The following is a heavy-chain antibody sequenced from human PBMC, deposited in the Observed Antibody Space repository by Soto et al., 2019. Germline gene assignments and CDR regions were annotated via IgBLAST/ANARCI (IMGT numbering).Heavy chain of an antibody. CDR2: ISDSGAST. J-gene: IGHJ6*02. CDR3: AKAGAVAGVFRCGMDV. D-gene: IGHD6-19*01. Sequence: EVQLLESGGGLVQPGGSLRLSCAASGFTFSSYAMSWVRQAPGKGLEWVSAISDSGASTYDADSVKGRFTISRDNSKNTLNLQMNSLRAEDTAVYYCAKAGAVAGVFRCGMDVWGQGTTVTVSS. CDR1: GFTFSSYA. V-gene: IGHV3-23*01.